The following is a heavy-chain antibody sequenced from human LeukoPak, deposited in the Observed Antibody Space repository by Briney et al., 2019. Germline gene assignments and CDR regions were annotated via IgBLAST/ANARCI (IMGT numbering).Heavy chain of an antibody. CDR2: ISAYNGNT. CDR3: ALTGIMITFGGDTVPDY. D-gene: IGHD3-16*01. Sequence: ASVKVSCKASGYTFTSYGISWVRQAPGQGLEWMGWISAYNGNTNYAQKFQGRVTMTRNPSISTAYMELSSLRSEDTAVYYCALTGIMITFGGDTVPDYWGQGTLVTVSS. V-gene: IGHV1-18*01. J-gene: IGHJ4*02. CDR1: GYTFTSYG.